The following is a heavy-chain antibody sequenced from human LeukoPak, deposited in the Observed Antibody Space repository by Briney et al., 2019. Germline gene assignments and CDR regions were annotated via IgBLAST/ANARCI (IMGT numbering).Heavy chain of an antibody. D-gene: IGHD1-1*01. CDR2: IYYSGST. CDR3: ARCRGPERHFYYYMDV. V-gene: IGHV4-39*07. J-gene: IGHJ6*03. Sequence: SETLSLTCTVSGGSTSSSSYYWGWIRQPPGRGLEWIGSIYYSGSTYYNPSLKSRVTISVDTSKNQFSLKLSSVTAADTAVYYCARCRGPERHFYYYMDVWGKGTTVTVSS. CDR1: GGSTSSSSYY.